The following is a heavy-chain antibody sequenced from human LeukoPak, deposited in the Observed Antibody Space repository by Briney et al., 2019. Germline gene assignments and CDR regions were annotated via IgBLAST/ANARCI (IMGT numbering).Heavy chain of an antibody. CDR2: IKQDGSEK. CDR1: GFTFSSYW. CDR3: ARGHEWELLPTDY. V-gene: IGHV3-7*01. Sequence: GGSLRLSCAASGFTFSSYWMSWVRQAPGKGLEWVANIKQDGSEKYYVDSVKGRFTISRDNAKNSLYLQMNSLRAEDTAVYYCARGHEWELLPTDYWGQGTLVTVSS. D-gene: IGHD1-26*01. J-gene: IGHJ4*02.